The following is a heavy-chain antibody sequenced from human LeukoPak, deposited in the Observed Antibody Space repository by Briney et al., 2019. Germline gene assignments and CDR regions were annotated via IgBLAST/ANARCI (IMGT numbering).Heavy chain of an antibody. D-gene: IGHD4-11*01. CDR1: GFTVSSNY. V-gene: IGHV3-66*02. J-gene: IGHJ4*02. Sequence: GGSLRLSCAASGFTVSSNYMSWVRQAPGKGLEWVSVIYSGGSTYYADSVKGRFTISRDNSKNTLYLQMNSLRAEDTAVYYCARDRGRLHHDYWGQGTLVTVSS. CDR2: IYSGGST. CDR3: ARDRGRLHHDY.